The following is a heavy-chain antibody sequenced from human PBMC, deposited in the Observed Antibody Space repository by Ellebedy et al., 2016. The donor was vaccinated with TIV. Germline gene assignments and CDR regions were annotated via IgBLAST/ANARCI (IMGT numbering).Heavy chain of an antibody. CDR1: GFTFSSYG. J-gene: IGHJ6*02. D-gene: IGHD5-18*01. CDR3: ARARGYSYGGMDV. Sequence: GESLKISCAASGFTFSSYGMHWVRQAPGKGLEWVAVIWYDGSNKYYADSVKGRFTISRDNSKNTLYLQMNSLRAEDTAVYYCARARGYSYGGMDVWGQGTMVTVSS. CDR2: IWYDGSNK. V-gene: IGHV3-33*01.